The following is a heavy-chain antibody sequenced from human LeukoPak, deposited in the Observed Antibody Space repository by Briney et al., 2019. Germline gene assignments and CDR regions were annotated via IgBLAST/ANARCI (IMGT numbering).Heavy chain of an antibody. CDR3: ARHDLGYCSSTSCYYYGMDV. CDR1: GGSISSYY. J-gene: IGHJ6*02. CDR2: IYYSGST. Sequence: SETLSLTCTVSGGSISSYYWSWIRQPPGKGLEWIGYIYYSGSTNYNPSPKSRVTISVDTSKNQFSLKLSSVTAEDTAVYYCARHDLGYCSSTSCYYYGMDVWGQGTTVTVSS. V-gene: IGHV4-59*01. D-gene: IGHD2-2*01.